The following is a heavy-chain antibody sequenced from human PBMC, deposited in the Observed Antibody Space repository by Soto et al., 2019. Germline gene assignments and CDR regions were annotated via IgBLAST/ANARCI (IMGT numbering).Heavy chain of an antibody. D-gene: IGHD2-2*01. CDR2: ISGSGGST. CDR1: GFTFSSYA. V-gene: IGHV3-23*01. Sequence: GGSLRLSCAASGFTFSSYAMSWVRQAPGKGLEWVSAISGSGGSTYYADSVKGRFTISRDNSKNTLYLQMNSLRAEDTAVYYCAKGYCSSTSCPSDYWGQGTLVTVSS. J-gene: IGHJ4*02. CDR3: AKGYCSSTSCPSDY.